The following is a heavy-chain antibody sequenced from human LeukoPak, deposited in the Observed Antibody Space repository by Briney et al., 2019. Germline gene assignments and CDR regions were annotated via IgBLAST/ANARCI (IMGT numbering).Heavy chain of an antibody. V-gene: IGHV3-66*01. J-gene: IGHJ4*02. CDR3: AGRNY. Sequence: GGSLRLSCAASGFSVSNNYMNWVRQAPGKGLEWVSVIYSGGSTYFADSVKGRFTISRDNYKNMLYLQMNSLRVEDTAVYYCAGRNYWGQGTLVTVSS. D-gene: IGHD1-26*01. CDR1: GFSVSNNY. CDR2: IYSGGST.